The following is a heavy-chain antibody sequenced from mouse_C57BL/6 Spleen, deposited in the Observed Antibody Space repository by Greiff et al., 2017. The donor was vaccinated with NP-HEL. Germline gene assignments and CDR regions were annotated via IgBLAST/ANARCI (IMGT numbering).Heavy chain of an antibody. Sequence: VPLQQPGAELVKPGASVKMSCKASGYTFTSYWITWVKQRPGQGLEWIGDIYPGSGSTNYNEKFKSKATLTVDTSSSTAYMQLSSLTSEDSAVYYCARWGGNYAWFAYWGQGTLVTVSA. D-gene: IGHD2-1*01. CDR3: ARWGGNYAWFAY. CDR2: IYPGSGST. J-gene: IGHJ3*01. V-gene: IGHV1-55*01. CDR1: GYTFTSYW.